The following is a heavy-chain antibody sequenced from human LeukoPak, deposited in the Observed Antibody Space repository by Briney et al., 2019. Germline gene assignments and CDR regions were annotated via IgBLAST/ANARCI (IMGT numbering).Heavy chain of an antibody. J-gene: IGHJ4*02. Sequence: SETLSLTCAVYGGSFSGYYWSWIRQPPGKGLEWIGEMNHSGSTNYNPSLKSRVTISVDTSKNQFSLKLSSVTAADTAVYYCARPCGSGYDGNYFDYWGQGTLVTVSS. CDR3: ARPCGSGYDGNYFDY. CDR1: GGSFSGYY. D-gene: IGHD5-12*01. V-gene: IGHV4-34*01. CDR2: MNHSGST.